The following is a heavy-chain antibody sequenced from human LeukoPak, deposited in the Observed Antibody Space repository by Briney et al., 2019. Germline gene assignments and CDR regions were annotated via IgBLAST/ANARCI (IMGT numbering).Heavy chain of an antibody. CDR3: ARRAGAYSHPYDY. CDR1: GFTVSTNS. V-gene: IGHV3-53*01. Sequence: PGGSLRLSCTVSGFTVSTNSMSWVRQAPGKGLEWVSSDNTHYSDSVKGRFTISRDNSKNTLYLQMNSLRAEDTAVYYCARRAGAYSHPYDYWGQGTLVTVSS. D-gene: IGHD4/OR15-4a*01. J-gene: IGHJ4*02. CDR2: SDNT.